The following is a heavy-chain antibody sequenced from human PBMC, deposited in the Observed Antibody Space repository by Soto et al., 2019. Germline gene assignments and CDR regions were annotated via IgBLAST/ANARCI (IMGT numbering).Heavy chain of an antibody. CDR3: ARGRIAARRCGVYYYYGMDV. D-gene: IGHD6-6*01. J-gene: IGHJ6*02. V-gene: IGHV4-34*01. CDR2: INHSGST. Sequence: SETLSLTCAVYGGSFSGYYWSWIRQPPGKGLEWIGEINHSGSTNYNPSLQSRVPISVDTSKNQFSLKLSSVTAADTAVYYCARGRIAARRCGVYYYYGMDVWGQGTTVTVSS. CDR1: GGSFSGYY.